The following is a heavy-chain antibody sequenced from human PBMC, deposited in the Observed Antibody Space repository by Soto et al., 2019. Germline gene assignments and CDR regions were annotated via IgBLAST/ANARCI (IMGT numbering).Heavy chain of an antibody. CDR2: ISAYNGNT. J-gene: IGHJ6*02. D-gene: IGHD6-19*01. CDR1: GYTFTSYV. CDR3: ARVVATVAGPYGMDV. Sequence: QVHLVQSGAEVKKPGASVKVSCRASGYTFTSYVISWVRQAPGQGPEWMGWISAYNGNTNFAQRLQGRVTMTTDTSTSTAYVERRSLKSDDTAVYYCARVVATVAGPYGMDVWGQGTPVTVSS. V-gene: IGHV1-18*01.